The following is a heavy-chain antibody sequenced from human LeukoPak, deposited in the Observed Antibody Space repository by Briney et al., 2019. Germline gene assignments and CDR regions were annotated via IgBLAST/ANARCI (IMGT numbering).Heavy chain of an antibody. Sequence: PGGSLRLSCAASGFTFSSYAMSWVRQAPGKGLEWVSAISGSGGSTYYADSVKGRFTISRDNSKNTLYLQMNSLRAEDTAVYYCAKDSPYYDILTGYYPYPDAFDIWGQGTMVTVPS. V-gene: IGHV3-23*01. CDR2: ISGSGGST. J-gene: IGHJ3*02. D-gene: IGHD3-9*01. CDR3: AKDSPYYDILTGYYPYPDAFDI. CDR1: GFTFSSYA.